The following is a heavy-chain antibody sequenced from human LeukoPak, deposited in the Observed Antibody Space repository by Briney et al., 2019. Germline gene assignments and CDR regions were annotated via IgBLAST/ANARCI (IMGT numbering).Heavy chain of an antibody. CDR1: GGSISSYY. V-gene: IGHV4-59*01. Sequence: SETLSLTCTVSGGSISSYYWSWIRQPPGKGLEWIGYIYYSGSTNYNPSLKSRVTISVDTSKNQFSLKLSSVTAADTAVYYCARGSAYYYYYMDVWGKGTTVTSSS. CDR2: IYYSGST. D-gene: IGHD6-25*01. J-gene: IGHJ6*03. CDR3: ARGSAYYYYYMDV.